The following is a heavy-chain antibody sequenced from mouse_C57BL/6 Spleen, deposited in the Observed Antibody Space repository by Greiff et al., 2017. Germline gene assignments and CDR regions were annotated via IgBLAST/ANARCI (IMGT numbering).Heavy chain of an antibody. Sequence: VKLQESGAELARPGASVKLSCKASGYTFTSYGISWVKQRTGQGLEWIGEIYPRSGNTYYNEKFKGKATLTADKSSSTAYMELRSLTSEDSAVYFCARITTVVAPFDYWGQGTTLTVAS. CDR2: IYPRSGNT. D-gene: IGHD1-1*01. J-gene: IGHJ2*01. V-gene: IGHV1-81*01. CDR1: GYTFTSYG. CDR3: ARITTVVAPFDY.